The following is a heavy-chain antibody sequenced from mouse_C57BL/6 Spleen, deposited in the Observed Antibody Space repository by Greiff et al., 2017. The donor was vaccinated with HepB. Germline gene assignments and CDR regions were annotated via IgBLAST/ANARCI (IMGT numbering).Heavy chain of an antibody. CDR1: GYAFSSYW. CDR2: IYPGDGDT. CDR3: ARGGLLTDYFDY. Sequence: QVQLQQSGAELVKPGASVKIPCKASGYAFSSYWMNWVKQRPGKGLEWIGQIYPGDGDTNYNGKFKGKATLTADKSSSTAYMQLSSLTSEDSAVYFCARGGLLTDYFDYWGQGTTLTVSS. J-gene: IGHJ2*01. V-gene: IGHV1-80*01.